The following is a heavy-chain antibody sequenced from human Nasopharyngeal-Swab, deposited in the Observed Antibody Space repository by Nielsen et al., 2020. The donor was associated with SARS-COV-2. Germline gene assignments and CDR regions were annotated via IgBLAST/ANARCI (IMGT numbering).Heavy chain of an antibody. D-gene: IGHD6-13*01. J-gene: IGHJ4*02. CDR3: ATLSSSWYEYYFDY. Sequence: GSLRLSCTVSGGSISSITYYWAWIRQPPGKGLEWIGSIYYGGSTYHNPSLKSRVTISVDTSKNQFSLKLSSVTAADTAVYYCATLSSSWYEYYFDYWGQGTLVTVSS. CDR2: IYYGGST. V-gene: IGHV4-39*01. CDR1: GGSISSITYY.